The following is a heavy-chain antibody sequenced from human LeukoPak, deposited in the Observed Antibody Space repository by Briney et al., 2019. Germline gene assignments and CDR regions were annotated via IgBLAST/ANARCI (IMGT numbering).Heavy chain of an antibody. Sequence: SQTLSLTCTVSGGSISSGGYYWSWIRQHPGKGLEWIGYIYYSGNTYYKSSLKSRITMSVDTSKSHFSLNLSSVTAADTAVYYCARGPSSGSTSRFDLWGRGTLVTVSS. CDR2: IYYSGNT. J-gene: IGHJ2*01. V-gene: IGHV4-31*03. CDR3: ARGPSSGSTSRFDL. D-gene: IGHD6-13*01. CDR1: GGSISSGGYY.